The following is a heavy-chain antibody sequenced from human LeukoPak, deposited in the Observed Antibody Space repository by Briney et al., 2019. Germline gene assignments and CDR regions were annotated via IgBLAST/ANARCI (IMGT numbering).Heavy chain of an antibody. Sequence: ASVKVSCKASGGTFSSYAISWVRQAPGQGLEWVGGIIPIFGTANYAQKFQGRVTITADESTSTAYMELSSLRSEETAVYYCARVSPKEYSGYDDYWGQGTLVTVSS. CDR3: ARVSPKEYSGYDDY. CDR2: IIPIFGTA. J-gene: IGHJ4*02. CDR1: GGTFSSYA. V-gene: IGHV1-69*13. D-gene: IGHD5-12*01.